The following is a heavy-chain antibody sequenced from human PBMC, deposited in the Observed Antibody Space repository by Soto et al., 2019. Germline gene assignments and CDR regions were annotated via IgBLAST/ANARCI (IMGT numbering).Heavy chain of an antibody. J-gene: IGHJ4*02. V-gene: IGHV4-39*07. CDR3: ARGGGSYSSFDY. CDR2: IYYSGST. CDR1: GGSISSSSYY. D-gene: IGHD1-26*01. Sequence: SETLSLTCTVSGGSISSSSYYWGWIRQPPGKGLEWIGSIYYSGSTYYNPSLKSRVTISVDTSKNQFSLKLSSVTAAGTAVYYCARGGGSYSSFDYWGQGTLVTVSS.